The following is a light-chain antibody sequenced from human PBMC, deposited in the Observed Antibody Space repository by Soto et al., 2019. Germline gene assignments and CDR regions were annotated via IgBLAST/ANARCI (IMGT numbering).Light chain of an antibody. CDR3: ATWDDSLNDWV. V-gene: IGLV1-44*01. CDR2: GNN. Sequence: QSVVTQPPSASGTPGQTVAISCSGSSSNIGSNTVNWYQQFPGTAPKLLIYGNNQRPSGVPDRLSGSKSDTSASLAISGLLSEDESDYYCATWDDSLNDWVFGGGTKLTVL. CDR1: SSNIGSNT. J-gene: IGLJ3*02.